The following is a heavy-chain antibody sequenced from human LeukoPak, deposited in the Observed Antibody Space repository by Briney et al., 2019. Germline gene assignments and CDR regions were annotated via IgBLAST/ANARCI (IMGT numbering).Heavy chain of an antibody. D-gene: IGHD6-13*01. V-gene: IGHV2-70*04. CDR3: ARETSDCSSSWYGYYFDY. J-gene: IGHJ4*02. CDR2: IDWNDDK. CDR1: GFSLSTSGMR. Sequence: KESGPALVKPTQTLTLTCTFSGFSLSTSGMRVSWIRQPPGKALEWLARIDWNDDKFYSTSLKTRLTISKDTSKNQVVLTMTNMDPVDTATYFCARETSDCSSSWYGYYFDYWGQGTLVTVSS.